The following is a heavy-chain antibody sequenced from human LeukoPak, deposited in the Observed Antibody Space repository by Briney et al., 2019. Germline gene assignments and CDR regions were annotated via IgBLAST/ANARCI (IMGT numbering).Heavy chain of an antibody. CDR2: IIPIFGTA. J-gene: IGHJ4*02. CDR1: GGTFSSYA. V-gene: IGHV1-69*13. D-gene: IGHD3-22*01. Sequence: SVKVSCKASGGTFSSYAISWVRQAPGQGLEWMGGIIPIFGTANYAQKFQGRVTITADESTSTAYMELCSLRSEDTAVYYCACYYDSSGYFDYWGQGTLVTVSS. CDR3: ACYYDSSGYFDY.